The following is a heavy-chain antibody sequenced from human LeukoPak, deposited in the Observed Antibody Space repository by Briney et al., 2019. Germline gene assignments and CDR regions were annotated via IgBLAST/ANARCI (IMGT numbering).Heavy chain of an antibody. CDR1: GYTFTSYF. CDR2: INPSGGST. CDR3: ARASLYDNFDY. D-gene: IGHD3-9*01. J-gene: IGHJ4*02. V-gene: IGHV1-46*01. Sequence: GASVKVSCKASGYTFTSYFLHWVRQAPGRGLEWMAMINPSGGSTRYPQKFQGRVTVTRDTSTSTVYMELSSLRREDTAVYFCARASLYDNFDYWGQGTLVTVSS.